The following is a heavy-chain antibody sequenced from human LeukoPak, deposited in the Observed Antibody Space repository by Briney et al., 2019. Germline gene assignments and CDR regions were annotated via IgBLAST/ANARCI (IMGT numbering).Heavy chain of an antibody. Sequence: GGSLRLSCAASGFTFSDHYMDWVRQAPGKGLEWVGRIRNKANSYTTEYAASVKGRFTISRDDSKNSLYLQMNSLKTEDTAAYYCARDGRSYGGWFDIWGQGTMVTVSS. V-gene: IGHV3-72*01. CDR1: GFTFSDHY. J-gene: IGHJ3*02. CDR3: ARDGRSYGGWFDI. CDR2: IRNKANSYTT. D-gene: IGHD4-23*01.